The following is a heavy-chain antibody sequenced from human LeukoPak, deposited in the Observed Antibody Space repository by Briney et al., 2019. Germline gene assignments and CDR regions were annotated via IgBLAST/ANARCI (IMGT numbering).Heavy chain of an antibody. D-gene: IGHD3-3*01. Sequence: GASVKVSCKASGGTFSTYAISWVRQAPGQGLEWMGGIIPIFGTANYAQNFQGRVTITADKSTSTAYMELSSLRSDDTAVYYCARGLEWLTRRHTWFDPWGQGTLVTVSS. CDR1: GGTFSTYA. V-gene: IGHV1-69*06. CDR3: ARGLEWLTRRHTWFDP. J-gene: IGHJ5*02. CDR2: IIPIFGTA.